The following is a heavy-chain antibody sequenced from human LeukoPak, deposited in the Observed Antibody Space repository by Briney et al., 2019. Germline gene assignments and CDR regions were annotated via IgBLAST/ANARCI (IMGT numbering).Heavy chain of an antibody. D-gene: IGHD3-10*01. J-gene: IGHJ4*02. CDR2: ISYDGSNK. Sequence: GGSLRHSCAASGFTFSSYAMHWVRQAPGKGLEWVAVISYDGSNKSYADSVKGRFTISRDNSKNMLYLQMNSLRAEDTAVYYCARALWFWEYLDIFDYWGQGTLVTVSS. CDR3: ARALWFWEYLDIFDY. CDR1: GFTFSSYA. V-gene: IGHV3-30*04.